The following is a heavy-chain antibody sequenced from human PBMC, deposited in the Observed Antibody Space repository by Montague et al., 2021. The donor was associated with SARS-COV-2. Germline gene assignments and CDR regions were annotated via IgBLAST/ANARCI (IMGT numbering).Heavy chain of an antibody. V-gene: IGHV4-39*02. Sequence: SETLSLTCTVSGGSINNSHYYCAWIRQPPGKGLEWIGSIYFNGHSYYNPSLKNRASISLDTSKNQYYLKLNSVAAADTAVYYCAKEREVVRAARTLVAFDLWGQGTMVTVSS. CDR2: IYFNGHS. J-gene: IGHJ3*01. CDR1: GGSINNSHYY. CDR3: AKEREVVRAARTLVAFDL. D-gene: IGHD2-2*01.